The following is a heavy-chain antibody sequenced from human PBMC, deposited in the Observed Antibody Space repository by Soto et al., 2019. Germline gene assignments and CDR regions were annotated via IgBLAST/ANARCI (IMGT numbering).Heavy chain of an antibody. Sequence: SETLSLTCTVSGGSISSYYWSWIRQPPGKGLEWIGYIYYSGSTNYNPSLKSRVTISVDTSKNQFSLKLSSVTAADTAVYYCARQGEYSSSSRIGWFDPWGQGTLVTVSS. CDR1: GGSISSYY. CDR2: IYYSGST. D-gene: IGHD6-6*01. V-gene: IGHV4-59*08. CDR3: ARQGEYSSSSRIGWFDP. J-gene: IGHJ5*02.